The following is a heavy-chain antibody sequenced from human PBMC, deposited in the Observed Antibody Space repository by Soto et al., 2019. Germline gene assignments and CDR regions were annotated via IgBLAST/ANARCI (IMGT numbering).Heavy chain of an antibody. CDR2: IYHSGST. J-gene: IGHJ4*02. V-gene: IGHV4-38-2*02. D-gene: IGHD5-12*01. Sequence: PSETLSLTCAVSGYSISSGYYWGCIRQPPGKGLEWIGSIYHSGSTYYNPSLKSRVTISVDTSKNQFSLKLSSVTAADTAVYYCAREKLVATQFDYWGQGTLVTVSS. CDR1: GYSISSGYY. CDR3: AREKLVATQFDY.